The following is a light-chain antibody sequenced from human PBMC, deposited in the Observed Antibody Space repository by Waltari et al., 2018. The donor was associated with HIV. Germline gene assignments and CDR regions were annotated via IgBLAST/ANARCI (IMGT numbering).Light chain of an antibody. J-gene: IGLJ3*02. CDR3: SAWDSSLSAWV. CDR2: RNN. V-gene: IGLV10-54*01. CDR1: SNNVGYQG. Sequence: HAGLTQPPSVSKGLRQTATLTCTGNSNNVGYQGAAWLQQHQGHPPKLLSYRNNNRPSGISEGLSASRSGNTASLTITGLQPEDEADYYCSAWDSSLSAWVFGGGTKLTVL.